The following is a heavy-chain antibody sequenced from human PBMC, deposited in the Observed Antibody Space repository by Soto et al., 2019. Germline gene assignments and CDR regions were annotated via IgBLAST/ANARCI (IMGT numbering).Heavy chain of an antibody. J-gene: IGHJ6*03. V-gene: IGHV3-23*01. CDR1: GFTFSTYS. CDR2: ISGSGGST. CDR3: AKRPEYYGSGTGYYYYMDV. Sequence: GGSLRLSCAASGFTFSTYSMNWVRQAPGKGLEWVSAISGSGGSTYYADSVKGRFTISRDNSKNTLYLQMNSLRAEDTAVYYCAKRPEYYGSGTGYYYYMDVWGKGTTVTVSS. D-gene: IGHD3-10*01.